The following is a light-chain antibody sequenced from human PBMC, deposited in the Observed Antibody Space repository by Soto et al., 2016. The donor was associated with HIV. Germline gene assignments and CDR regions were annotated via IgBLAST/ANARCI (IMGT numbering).Light chain of an antibody. V-gene: IGKV2-30*02. CDR2: KVS. CDR3: MQGSHFPPWT. Sequence: DVVVTQSPVSLPVTLGQPASISCECSQSLVHSNGNTYLSWFQQRPGQSPRRLIYKVSNRDSGVPDRLSGSGSGTEFTLKISRVEAEDVGVYYCMQGSHFPPWTFGQGATVEIQ. CDR1: QSLVHSNGNTY. J-gene: IGKJ1*01.